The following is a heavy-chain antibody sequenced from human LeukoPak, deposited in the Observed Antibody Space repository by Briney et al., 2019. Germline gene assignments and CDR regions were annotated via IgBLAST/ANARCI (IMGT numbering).Heavy chain of an antibody. J-gene: IGHJ6*03. CDR2: IYTSGST. Sequence: PSETLSFTCTVSGGSISSYYWSWIRQPPGKGLEWIGYIYTSGSTNYNPSLKSRVTISVDTSKNQFSLKLSSVTAADTAVYYCARQRYSYQLLPPYYYYYMDVWGKGTTVTVSS. D-gene: IGHD2-2*01. V-gene: IGHV4-4*09. CDR1: GGSISSYY. CDR3: ARQRYSYQLLPPYYYYYMDV.